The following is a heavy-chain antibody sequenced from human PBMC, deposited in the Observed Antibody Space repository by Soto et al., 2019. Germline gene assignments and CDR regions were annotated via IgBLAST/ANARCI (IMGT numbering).Heavy chain of an antibody. V-gene: IGHV6-1*01. D-gene: IGHD2-21*02. J-gene: IGHJ4*02. CDR1: GDSVSSNSAA. CDR2: TYYRSKWYN. CDR3: AKDNGDCVLDY. Sequence: SQTLSFTCAISGDSVSSNSAAWNWIRQSPSRGLEWLGRTYYRSKWYNDYADSVKGRFTISRDNSKNTLHLQLNSLRAEDTAVYYCAKDNGDCVLDYWGQGTLVTVSS.